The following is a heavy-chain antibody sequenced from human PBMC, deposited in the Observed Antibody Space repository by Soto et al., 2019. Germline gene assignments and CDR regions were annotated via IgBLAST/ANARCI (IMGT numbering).Heavy chain of an antibody. CDR1: GGTFSTYA. D-gene: IGHD1-26*01. CDR3: ARGWETVGTTTPFAY. Sequence: GASVKVSCKASGGTFSTYAITWVRQAPGQGLEWMVGIIPMFGTANYAQKFRGRVTVTADESTSTAHMELSSLRSEDTAVYYCARGWETVGTTTPFAYWGQGTLVTVSS. V-gene: IGHV1-69*13. CDR2: IIPMFGTA. J-gene: IGHJ4*02.